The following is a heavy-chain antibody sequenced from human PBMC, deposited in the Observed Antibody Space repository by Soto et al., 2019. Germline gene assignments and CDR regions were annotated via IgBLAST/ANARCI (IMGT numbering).Heavy chain of an antibody. CDR3: ALGGYNYGRPFDF. D-gene: IGHD5-18*01. CDR1: GGSISNFH. J-gene: IGHJ4*02. CDR2: IYYSGN. V-gene: IGHV4-59*01. Sequence: TETLALTCNVSGGSISNFHLSWIRQPPGKGLEWIGYIYYSGNYYNPSLTSRVSMSLDKSKNQFSLHLKSVTAADTALYFCALGGYNYGRPFDFWGQGTRVTVPS.